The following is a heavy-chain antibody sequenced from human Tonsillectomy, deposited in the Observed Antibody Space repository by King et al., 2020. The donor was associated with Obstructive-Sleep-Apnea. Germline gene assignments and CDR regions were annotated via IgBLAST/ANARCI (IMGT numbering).Heavy chain of an antibody. CDR1: GFTFSSAW. D-gene: IGHD6-19*01. V-gene: IGHV3-15*01. CDR2: IKSKTDGETT. J-gene: IGHJ4*02. Sequence: VQLVESGGGLVKPGGSLRLSCAASGFTFSSAWMTWVRQAPGKWLEWVGRIKSKTDGETTDYAAPVKGRFTISRDDSKTTVYLQMNSLKTEDTAVYYCTTDLWLAVAGRDHWGQGTLVTVSS. CDR3: TTDLWLAVAGRDH.